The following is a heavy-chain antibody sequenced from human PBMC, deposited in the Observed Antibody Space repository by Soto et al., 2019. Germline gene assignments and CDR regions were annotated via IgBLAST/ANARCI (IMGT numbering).Heavy chain of an antibody. Sequence: GGSLGLASSASGFTFTRYSMNWVRQAPGRGLEWVSSISSTTDYIYYADSMKGRFTVSRDNAKNSVYLEMNSLSAEDTALYYCARESEDLTSNFDYWGQGTLVTVSS. CDR3: ARESEDLTSNFDY. J-gene: IGHJ4*02. V-gene: IGHV3-21*01. CDR2: ISSTTDYI. CDR1: GFTFTRYS.